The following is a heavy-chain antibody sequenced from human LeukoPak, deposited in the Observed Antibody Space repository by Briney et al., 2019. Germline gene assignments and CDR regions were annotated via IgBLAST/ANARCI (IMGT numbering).Heavy chain of an antibody. J-gene: IGHJ4*02. CDR2: IWYDGSNK. V-gene: IGHV3-33*01. CDR3: ARDARYDSSGSDY. CDR1: GFTFSSYG. Sequence: QPGGSLRLSCAASGFTFSSYGMHWVRQAPGKGLEWVAVIWYDGSNKYYADSVKGRFTISRDNSKNTLYLQMNSLRAEDTAVYYCARDARYDSSGSDYWGQGTLVTVSS. D-gene: IGHD3-22*01.